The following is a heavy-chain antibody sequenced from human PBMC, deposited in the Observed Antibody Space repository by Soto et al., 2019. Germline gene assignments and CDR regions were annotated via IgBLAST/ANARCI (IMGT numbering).Heavy chain of an antibody. J-gene: IGHJ5*02. CDR3: ARAGDYTDYFRFDP. CDR1: GGSSTSGGYY. Sequence: TLSLTCSVSGGSSTSGGYYWTWIRQHPEKGLEWIGYIYYTGSTNYNPSLRSRVTISRDTSKNQFSLRLSSVTVADTAVYYCARAGDYTDYFRFDPWGQGTLVTVSS. CDR2: IYYTGST. V-gene: IGHV4-31*03. D-gene: IGHD4-17*01.